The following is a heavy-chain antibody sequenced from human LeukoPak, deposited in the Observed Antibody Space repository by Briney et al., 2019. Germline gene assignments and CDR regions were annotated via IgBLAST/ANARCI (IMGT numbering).Heavy chain of an antibody. V-gene: IGHV4-59*08. CDR1: GGSISSYY. CDR3: ARHRRYCSSTSCYYASGWFDP. D-gene: IGHD2-2*01. Sequence: PSETLSLTCTVSGGSISSYYWSWIRQPPGKGLEWIGYIYYSGSTNYNPSLKSRVTISVDTSKNQFSLKLSSVTAADTAVYYCARHRRYCSSTSCYYASGWFDPWGQGTLVTVSS. J-gene: IGHJ5*02. CDR2: IYYSGST.